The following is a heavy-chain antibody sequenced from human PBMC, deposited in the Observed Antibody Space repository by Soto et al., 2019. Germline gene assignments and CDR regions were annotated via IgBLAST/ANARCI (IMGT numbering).Heavy chain of an antibody. CDR3: ARGYCSGGSCYPRNGWFDP. CDR2: INHSGST. Sequence: SETLSLTCAVYGGSFSGYYWSWIRQPPGKGLEWIGEINHSGSTNYNPSLKSRVTISVDTSKNQLSLKLSSVTAADTAVYYCARGYCSGGSCYPRNGWFDPWGQGTLVTVSS. CDR1: GGSFSGYY. V-gene: IGHV4-34*01. D-gene: IGHD2-15*01. J-gene: IGHJ5*02.